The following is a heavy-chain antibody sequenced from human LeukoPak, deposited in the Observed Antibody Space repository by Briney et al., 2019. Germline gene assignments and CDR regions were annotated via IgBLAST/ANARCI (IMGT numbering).Heavy chain of an antibody. V-gene: IGHV3-30*18. J-gene: IGHJ4*02. CDR2: ISYDGSNK. D-gene: IGHD6-13*01. CDR1: GFTLSSYG. CDR3: AKDLASAEVVDY. Sequence: PGRSLRLSCAASGFTLSSYGMHRVRQAPGKGLEWVAVISYDGSNKYYGDSVKGRFTISRDNSKNTLYLQMNSLRAEDTAVYYCAKDLASAEVVDYWGQGTLVTVSS.